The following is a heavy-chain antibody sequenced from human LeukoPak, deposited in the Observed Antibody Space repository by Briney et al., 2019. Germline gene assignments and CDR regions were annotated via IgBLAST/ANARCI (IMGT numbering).Heavy chain of an antibody. Sequence: PSETLSLTCAVYGGSFSGYYWSWIRQPPGKGLEWIGEINHSGSTNYNPSLKSRVTISVDTSKNQFSLKLSSVTAADTAVYYCARDYGYSYGFQDYWGQGTLVTVSS. CDR3: ARDYGYSYGFQDY. D-gene: IGHD5-18*01. V-gene: IGHV4-34*01. CDR1: GGSFSGYY. CDR2: INHSGST. J-gene: IGHJ4*02.